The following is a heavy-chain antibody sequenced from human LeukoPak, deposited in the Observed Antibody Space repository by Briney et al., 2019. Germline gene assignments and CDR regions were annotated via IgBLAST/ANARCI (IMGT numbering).Heavy chain of an antibody. V-gene: IGHV1-69*05. CDR2: IIPIFGTA. CDR1: GGTFSSYA. Sequence: SVKVSCKASGGTFSSYAISWVRQAPGQGLEWMGGIIPIFGTANYAQKFQGRVTITTDESTSTAYMELSSLRSEDTAVYYCARDLIRFLEWSPNWFDPWGQGTLVTVSS. CDR3: ARDLIRFLEWSPNWFDP. D-gene: IGHD3-3*01. J-gene: IGHJ5*02.